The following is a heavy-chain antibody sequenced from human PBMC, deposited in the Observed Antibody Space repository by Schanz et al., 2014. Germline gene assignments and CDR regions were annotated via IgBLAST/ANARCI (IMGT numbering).Heavy chain of an antibody. CDR2: INTGGDST. CDR1: GFTFSTYA. CDR3: AKDAENTAMITDYFDY. Sequence: EVQLLESGGGLVQPGGSLRLSCATSGFTFSTYAMAWVRQAPGKGLEWVSSINTGGDSTYYADSVKGRFTISRDNSRDTVYLQMSSLRAEDTAVYYCAKDAENTAMITDYFDYWGQGTLVTVSS. V-gene: IGHV3-23*01. J-gene: IGHJ4*02. D-gene: IGHD5-18*01.